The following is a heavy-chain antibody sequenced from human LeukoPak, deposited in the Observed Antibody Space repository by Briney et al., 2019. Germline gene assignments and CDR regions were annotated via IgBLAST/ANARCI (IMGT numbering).Heavy chain of an antibody. CDR1: GFTFSDYY. J-gene: IGHJ4*02. CDR3: ARETTVAAAFVDY. Sequence: GGFLRLSCAASGFTFSDYYMSWIRQAPGKGLEWVSYISSSGSTIYYADSVKGRFTISRDNAKNSLYLQMNSLRAEDTAVYYCARETTVAAAFVDYWGQGTLVTVPS. V-gene: IGHV3-11*04. CDR2: ISSSGSTI. D-gene: IGHD6-13*01.